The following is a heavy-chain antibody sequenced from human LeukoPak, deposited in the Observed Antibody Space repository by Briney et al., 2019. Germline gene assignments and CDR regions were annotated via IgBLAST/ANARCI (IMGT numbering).Heavy chain of an antibody. Sequence: SETLSLTCTVSGGSISSYYWSWIRQPPGKGPEWIGYIYYSGSTNYNPSLKGRVTISVDTSKNQFSLKLSSVTAADTAVYYCARRNYDILTGYLNPYWYFDLWGRGTLVTVSS. CDR2: IYYSGST. J-gene: IGHJ2*01. CDR3: ARRNYDILTGYLNPYWYFDL. D-gene: IGHD3-9*01. CDR1: GGSISSYY. V-gene: IGHV4-59*08.